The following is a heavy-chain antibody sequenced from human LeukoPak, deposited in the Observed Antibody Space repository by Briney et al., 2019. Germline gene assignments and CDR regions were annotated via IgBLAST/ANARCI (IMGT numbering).Heavy chain of an antibody. V-gene: IGHV1-69*04. Sequence: SVKVSCKASGGTFTSYAISWVRQAPGQGLEWMGRIIPILGIANYAQKFQGRVTITADKSTTTAYMELSSLRSEDTAVYYCARERLDCSSASGYGGYYGMDGGGQGTTVTVS. J-gene: IGHJ6*02. CDR3: ARERLDCSSASGYGGYYGMDG. D-gene: IGHD2-2*01. CDR2: IIPILGIA. CDR1: GGTFTSYA.